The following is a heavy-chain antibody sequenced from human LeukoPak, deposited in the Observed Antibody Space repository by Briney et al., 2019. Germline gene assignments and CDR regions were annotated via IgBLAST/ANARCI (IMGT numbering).Heavy chain of an antibody. Sequence: GGSLRLSCAASGFTFSSYAMHWVRQAPGKGLEWVALISYDGSNKYYADSVKGRFTISRDNSKNTLYLQMNSLRAEDTAVYYCARRGAVAGTGDYWGQGTLVTVSS. V-gene: IGHV3-30*04. CDR1: GFTFSSYA. J-gene: IGHJ4*02. CDR2: ISYDGSNK. CDR3: ARRGAVAGTGDY. D-gene: IGHD6-19*01.